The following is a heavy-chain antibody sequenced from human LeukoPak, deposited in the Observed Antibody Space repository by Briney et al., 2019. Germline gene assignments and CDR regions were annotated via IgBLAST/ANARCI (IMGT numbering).Heavy chain of an antibody. CDR2: ISYDGSNK. V-gene: IGHV3-30*04. Sequence: PGGSLRLSCAASGFTFSSYAMHWVRQAPGKGLEWVAVISYDGSNKYYADSVKGRFTISRDNSKNTLYLQMNSLRAEDTAVYYRARVYYDILTGYYNQVFGYWGQGTLVTVSS. CDR3: ARVYYDILTGYYNQVFGY. CDR1: GFTFSSYA. J-gene: IGHJ4*02. D-gene: IGHD3-9*01.